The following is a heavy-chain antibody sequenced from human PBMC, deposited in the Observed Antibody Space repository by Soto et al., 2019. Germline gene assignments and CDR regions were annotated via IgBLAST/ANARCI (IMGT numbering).Heavy chain of an antibody. CDR1: GYTFTSYY. D-gene: IGHD2-2*01. V-gene: IGHV1-46*03. J-gene: IGHJ5*02. CDR3: AFAVPAANDWFDP. CDR2: INPSGGST. Sequence: ASVKVSCKASGYTFTSYYMHWVRQAPGQGLEWMGIINPSGGSTTYAQKFQGRVTMTRDTSTCTVYMELSSLRSEDTAVYYCAFAVPAANDWFDPWGQGTLVTVSS.